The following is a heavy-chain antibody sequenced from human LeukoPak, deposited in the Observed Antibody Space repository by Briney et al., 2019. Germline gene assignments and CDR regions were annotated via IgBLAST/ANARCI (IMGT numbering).Heavy chain of an antibody. CDR3: AKPLYYDSSGYSVDY. V-gene: IGHV3-23*01. J-gene: IGHJ4*02. D-gene: IGHD3-22*01. Sequence: GGPLRLSCAASGFTFSSYAMSWVRQAPGKGLEWVSAISGSGGSTYYADSVKGRFTISRDNSKNTLYLQMNSLRAEDTAVYYSAKPLYYDSSGYSVDYWGQGTLVTVSS. CDR2: ISGSGGST. CDR1: GFTFSSYA.